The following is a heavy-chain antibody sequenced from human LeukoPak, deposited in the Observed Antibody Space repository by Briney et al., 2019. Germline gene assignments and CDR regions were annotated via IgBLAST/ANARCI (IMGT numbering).Heavy chain of an antibody. CDR1: GYSIISDYY. J-gene: IGHJ4*02. CDR3: ARNSSGHSFEY. D-gene: IGHD6-19*01. Sequence: SETLSLTCAVSGYSIISDYYWGRIRQSPGKGLEWIGSVYHSGSTHYNPSLKSRVTMSVDTSKNQFSLKLNSVTAADTAVYYCARNSSGHSFEYWGQGSLVTVSS. CDR2: VYHSGST. V-gene: IGHV4-38-2*01.